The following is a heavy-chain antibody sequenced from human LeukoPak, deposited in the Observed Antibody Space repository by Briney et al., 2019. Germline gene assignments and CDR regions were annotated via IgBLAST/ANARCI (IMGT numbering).Heavy chain of an antibody. CDR3: ARGVTVTTWDPWFDT. Sequence: SQTLSLTCSVSGGSISSSSYYWSWNRQPAGKGLEWIGRIYTSGSTKYNPSLKGRVTISVDTSKNQFSLKLNSVTAADTAVYYCARGVTVTTWDPWFDTWGQGTLVTVSS. D-gene: IGHD1-20*01. J-gene: IGHJ5*02. CDR1: GGSISSSSYY. V-gene: IGHV4-61*02. CDR2: IYTSGST.